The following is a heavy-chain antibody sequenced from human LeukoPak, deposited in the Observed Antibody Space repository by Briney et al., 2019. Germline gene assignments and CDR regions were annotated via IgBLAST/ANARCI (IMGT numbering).Heavy chain of an antibody. J-gene: IGHJ3*02. Sequence: GESLKISCKASSYNFPNYWIGWVRQMPGKGLEWMGIIYPAGSQTIYSPSFQGQVTISVDKSTSTAYLQWSTLKASDTAMYYCARPPAKYSSSTVAFDIWGQGTMVTVSS. CDR1: SYNFPNYW. D-gene: IGHD6-6*01. CDR2: IYPAGSQT. CDR3: ARPPAKYSSSTVAFDI. V-gene: IGHV5-51*01.